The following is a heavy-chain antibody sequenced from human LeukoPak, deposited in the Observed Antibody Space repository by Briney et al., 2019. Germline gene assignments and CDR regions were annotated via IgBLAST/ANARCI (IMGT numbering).Heavy chain of an antibody. CDR3: ARDSPYYDSSGYYPSGAFDI. V-gene: IGHV3-21*01. J-gene: IGHJ3*02. D-gene: IGHD3-22*01. CDR2: ISSSSSYI. Sequence: GGSLRLSCAASGFTFSSYSMNWVRQAPGKGLEWVSSISSSSSYIYYADSVKGRFTISRDNAKNSLYLQMNSLRAEDTAVYYCARDSPYYDSSGYYPSGAFDIWGQGTMVTVSS. CDR1: GFTFSSYS.